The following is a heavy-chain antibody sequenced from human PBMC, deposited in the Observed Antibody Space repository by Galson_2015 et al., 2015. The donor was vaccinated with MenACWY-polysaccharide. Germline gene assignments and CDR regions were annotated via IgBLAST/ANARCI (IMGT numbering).Heavy chain of an antibody. Sequence: TLSLTCIVSGGSISSGIYYWSWIRQSAGEGLEWIGRIYTSGSTNYNPSLRSRVTISIDTSKNQFSLKLSSVTAADTAVYYCTRATFGLYGMDIWGQGTTVTVSS. J-gene: IGHJ6*02. V-gene: IGHV4-61*02. D-gene: IGHD3-16*01. CDR2: IYTSGST. CDR1: GGSISSGIYY. CDR3: TRATFGLYGMDI.